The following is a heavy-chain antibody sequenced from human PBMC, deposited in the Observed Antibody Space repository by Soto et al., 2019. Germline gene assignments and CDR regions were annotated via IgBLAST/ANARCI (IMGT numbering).Heavy chain of an antibody. J-gene: IGHJ6*03. V-gene: IGHV1-18*01. Sequence: QVQLVQSGAEVKKPGASVKVSCKASGYTFTSYGISWVRQAPGQGLEWMGWISAYNGNTNYAQKLQGRVTMTTDTSASTAYMELRSLRSDDTAVYYCARVARCSSTSCYYYYMDVWGKGTTVTVSS. CDR3: ARVARCSSTSCYYYYMDV. CDR2: ISAYNGNT. D-gene: IGHD2-2*01. CDR1: GYTFTSYG.